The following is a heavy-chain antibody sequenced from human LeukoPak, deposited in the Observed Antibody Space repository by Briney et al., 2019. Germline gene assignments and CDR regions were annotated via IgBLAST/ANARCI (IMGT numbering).Heavy chain of an antibody. V-gene: IGHV1-69*04. D-gene: IGHD4-17*01. J-gene: IGHJ3*02. Sequence: GASVKVSCKASGYTFTSYGISWVRQAPGQGLEWMGRIIPILGIANYAQKFQGRVTITADKSTSTAYMELSSLRSEDTAVYYCARDATVWAYDAFDIWGQGTMVTVSS. CDR2: IIPILGIA. CDR3: ARDATVWAYDAFDI. CDR1: GYTFTSYG.